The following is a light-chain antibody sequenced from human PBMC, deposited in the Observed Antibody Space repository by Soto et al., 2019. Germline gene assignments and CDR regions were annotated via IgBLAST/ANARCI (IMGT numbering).Light chain of an antibody. CDR1: QSVSSN. Sequence: EIVMTQSPGTLSVSPGERATLSCRASQSVSSNLAWYQQKPGQAPSLLIYGASTRATDIPARFSGTGSGTEFTLTISSLQSEDFAFYYCQQYSNWPGTFGQGTKVEIK. V-gene: IGKV3-15*01. CDR3: QQYSNWPGT. J-gene: IGKJ1*01. CDR2: GAS.